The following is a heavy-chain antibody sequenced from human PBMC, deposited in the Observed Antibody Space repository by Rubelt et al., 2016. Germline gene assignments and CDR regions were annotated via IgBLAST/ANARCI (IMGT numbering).Heavy chain of an antibody. J-gene: IGHJ4*02. D-gene: IGHD6-13*01. V-gene: IGHV3-33*06. CDR3: VKDKRRRGGDSSSDFDY. CDR2: IWYDGSNK. Sequence: GLEWVAVIWYDGSNKYYADSVKGRFTISRDNSKNTLYLQMNSLRPEDTAVYYCVKDKRRRGGDSSSDFDYWGQGTLVTVSS.